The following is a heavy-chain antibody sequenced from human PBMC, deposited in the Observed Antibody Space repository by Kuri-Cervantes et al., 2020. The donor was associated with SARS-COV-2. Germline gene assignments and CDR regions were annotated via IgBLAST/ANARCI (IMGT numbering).Heavy chain of an antibody. CDR3: AKGDCGGDCYEYYYYDMDV. D-gene: IGHD2-21*02. CDR2: IKQDGSEK. Sequence: GGFLRLSGAASELTSSSNWMSWVPQAPGKGLEWVANIKQDGSEKYYEDSVKGRFTISRDNAKNSLYLQMNSLRAEDTALYYCAKGDCGGDCYEYYYYDMDVWGQGTTVTVSS. CDR1: ELTSSSNW. V-gene: IGHV3-7*03. J-gene: IGHJ6*02.